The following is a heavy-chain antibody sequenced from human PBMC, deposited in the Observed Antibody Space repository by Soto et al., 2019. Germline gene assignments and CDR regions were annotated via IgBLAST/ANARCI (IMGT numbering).Heavy chain of an antibody. CDR2: IYYSGST. V-gene: IGHV4-31*03. D-gene: IGHD3-3*01. Sequence: PSETLSLTCTVSGGSISSGGYYWSWIRQHPGKGLEWIGYIYYSGSTYYNPSLKSRVTISVDTSKNQFSLKLSSVTAADTAVYYWARAPLDYYVFWSGLPDYYYYGMDVWGKGTTVTVSS. CDR1: GGSISSGGYY. J-gene: IGHJ6*04. CDR3: ARAPLDYYVFWSGLPDYYYYGMDV.